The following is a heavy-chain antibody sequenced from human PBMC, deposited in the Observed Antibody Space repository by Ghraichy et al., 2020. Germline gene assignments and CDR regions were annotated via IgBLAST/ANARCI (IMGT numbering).Heavy chain of an antibody. Sequence: TLSLTCAVSGGSISSGGYSWSWIRQPPGKGLEWIGYIYHSGSTYYNPSLKSRVTISVDRSKNQFSLKLSSVTAADTAVYYCARGLTMVRGVPVWFDPWGQGTLVTVSS. CDR3: ARGLTMVRGVPVWFDP. CDR1: GGSISSGGYS. D-gene: IGHD3-10*01. J-gene: IGHJ5*02. V-gene: IGHV4-30-2*01. CDR2: IYHSGST.